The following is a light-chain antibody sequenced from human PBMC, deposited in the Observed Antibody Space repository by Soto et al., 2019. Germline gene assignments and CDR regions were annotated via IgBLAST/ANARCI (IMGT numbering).Light chain of an antibody. Sequence: DIQMTQSPSTLSASVLDRVTITCLASQSISSWLAWYQQKPGKAPKLLIYKASSLESGVPSRFSGSGSGTEFTLTISSLQPDDFATYYCQQYNSYRKTFGQGTKVDIK. J-gene: IGKJ1*01. CDR1: QSISSW. V-gene: IGKV1-5*03. CDR3: QQYNSYRKT. CDR2: KAS.